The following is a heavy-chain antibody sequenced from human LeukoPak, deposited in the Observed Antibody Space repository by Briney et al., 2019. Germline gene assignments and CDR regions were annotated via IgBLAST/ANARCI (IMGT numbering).Heavy chain of an antibody. V-gene: IGHV3-23*01. CDR2: ITGSTYST. D-gene: IGHD5-18*01. Sequence: GGSLRLSCAASGFIFSSYGMSWVRQAPGEGLEWISGITGSTYSTYYADSVRGRFTISRDNSKNTLYLQMNSLRAEDTAVYYCARGYSYGFQPGDYWGQGTLVTVSS. CDR3: ARGYSYGFQPGDY. J-gene: IGHJ4*02. CDR1: GFIFSSYG.